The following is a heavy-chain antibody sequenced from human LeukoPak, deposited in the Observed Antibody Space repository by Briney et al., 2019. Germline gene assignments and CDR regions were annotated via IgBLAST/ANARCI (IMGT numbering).Heavy chain of an antibody. CDR1: GGTFSSYA. CDR3: ASAQVTPDYYYYYMDV. CDR2: IIPIFGTA. Sequence: GASVKVSYKASGGTFSSYAICWVRQAPGQGLEWMGGIIPIFGTANYAQKFQGRVTITTDESTSTAYMELSSLRSEDTAVYYCASAQVTPDYYYYYMDVWGKGTTVTVSS. D-gene: IGHD4-23*01. J-gene: IGHJ6*03. V-gene: IGHV1-69*05.